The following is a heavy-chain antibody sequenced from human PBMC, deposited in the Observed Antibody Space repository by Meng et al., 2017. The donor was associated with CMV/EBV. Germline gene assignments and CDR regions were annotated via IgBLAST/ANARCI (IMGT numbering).Heavy chain of an antibody. CDR2: INPSGGST. CDR1: GYTFTSYY. CDR3: ARVLRQQLVPGYFDY. J-gene: IGHJ4*02. V-gene: IGHV1-46*01. D-gene: IGHD6-13*01. Sequence: ASVKVSCKASGYTFTSYYMHWVRQAPGQGLEWMGIINPSGGSTSYAQKFQGRVTMTRDTSTSTVYMELSRLRSDDTAVYYCARVLRQQLVPGYFDYWGQGTLVTVSS.